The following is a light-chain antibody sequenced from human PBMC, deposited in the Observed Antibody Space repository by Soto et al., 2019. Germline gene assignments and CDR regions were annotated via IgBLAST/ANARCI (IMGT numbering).Light chain of an antibody. Sequence: QSALTQPPSASGSPGQSVTISCTGTSSDVGGYNYVSWYQQHPGKAPKLMSYEVSKRPSGVPDRFSGSKSGNTASLTVSGLQAEDEADYYCSSYAGSNNPPYVFGTGTKLTVL. CDR2: EVS. V-gene: IGLV2-8*01. CDR1: SSDVGGYNY. CDR3: SSYAGSNNPPYV. J-gene: IGLJ1*01.